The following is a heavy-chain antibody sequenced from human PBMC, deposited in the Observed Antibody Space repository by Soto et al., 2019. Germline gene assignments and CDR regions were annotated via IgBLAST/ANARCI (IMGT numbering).Heavy chain of an antibody. J-gene: IGHJ4*02. CDR1: GFTFSSYA. CDR2: ISYDGSNK. CDR3: ARGVDTAMAHFDY. Sequence: QVQLVESGGGVVQPGRSLRLSCAASGFTFSSYAMHWVRQAPGKGLEWVAVISYDGSNKYYADSVKGRFTISRDNYKNTLYLQMNSLRAEDTAVYYCARGVDTAMAHFDYWGQGTLVTVSS. D-gene: IGHD5-18*01. V-gene: IGHV3-30-3*01.